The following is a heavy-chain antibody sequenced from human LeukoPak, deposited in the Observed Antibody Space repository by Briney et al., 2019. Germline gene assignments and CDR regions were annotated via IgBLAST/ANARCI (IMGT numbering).Heavy chain of an antibody. CDR1: GGSFSGYY. CDR3: ARVGYYDSSGALDY. CDR2: INHSGST. V-gene: IGHV4-34*01. J-gene: IGHJ4*02. D-gene: IGHD3-22*01. Sequence: SETLSLTCAVYGGSFSGYYWSWIRQPPGKGLEWSGEINHSGSTNYNPSLKSRVTISVATSTTPFSLKLSSVTAADTAVYYCARVGYYDSSGALDYWGQGNLVTVSS.